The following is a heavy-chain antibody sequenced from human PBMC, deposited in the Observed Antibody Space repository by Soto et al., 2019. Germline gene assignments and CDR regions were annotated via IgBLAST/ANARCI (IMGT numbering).Heavy chain of an antibody. J-gene: IGHJ6*03. V-gene: IGHV1-69*02. CDR2: IIPILGIA. CDR3: ARASLDYYYYMDV. CDR1: GGTFSSYT. Sequence: SVKVSCKASGGTFSSYTISWVRQAPGQGLEWMGRIIPILGIANYAQKFQGRVTITADKSTSTAYMELSSLRSEDTAVYYCARASLDYYYYMDVWGKGTKVTVSS.